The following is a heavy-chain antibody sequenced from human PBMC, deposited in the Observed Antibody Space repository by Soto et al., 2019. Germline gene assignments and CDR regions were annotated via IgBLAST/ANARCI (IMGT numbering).Heavy chain of an antibody. V-gene: IGHV3-48*02. CDR3: ARDYYDSGGAFDI. J-gene: IGHJ3*02. D-gene: IGHD3-22*01. Sequence: GESLKISCAASGFTFSSYSMNWVRQAPGKGLEWVSYISSSSSTIYYADSVKGRFTISRDNAKNSLYLQMNSLRDEDTAVYYCARDYYDSGGAFDIWGQGTMVTVSS. CDR2: ISSSSSTI. CDR1: GFTFSSYS.